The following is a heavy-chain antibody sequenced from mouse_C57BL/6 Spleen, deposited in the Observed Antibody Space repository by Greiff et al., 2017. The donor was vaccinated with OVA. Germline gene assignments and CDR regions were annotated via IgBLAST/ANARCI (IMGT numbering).Heavy chain of an antibody. Sequence: DVMLVESGGGLVKPGGSLKLSCAASGFTFSSYAMSWVRQTPEKRLEWVATISDGGSYTYYPDNVKGRFTISRDNAKNNLYLQMSHLKSEDTAMYYCARDLTTVVGNYYFDYWGQGTTLTVSS. CDR1: GFTFSSYA. V-gene: IGHV5-4*01. CDR2: ISDGGSYT. CDR3: ARDLTTVVGNYYFDY. J-gene: IGHJ2*01. D-gene: IGHD1-1*01.